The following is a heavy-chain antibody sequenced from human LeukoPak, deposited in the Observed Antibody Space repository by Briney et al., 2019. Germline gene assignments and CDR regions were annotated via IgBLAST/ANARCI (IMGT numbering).Heavy chain of an antibody. J-gene: IGHJ4*02. CDR1: GFTFSSYA. V-gene: IGHV3-23*01. CDR3: AKDGIWFGEFYYFDY. CDR2: ISGSGGST. D-gene: IGHD3-10*01. Sequence: GGSLRLSCAASGFTFSSYAMSWVRQAPGKGLEWVSAISGSGGSTYYADSVKGRFTISRDNSKNTLYLQMNSLRAEDTAVYYCAKDGIWFGEFYYFDYWGQGTLVTVSS.